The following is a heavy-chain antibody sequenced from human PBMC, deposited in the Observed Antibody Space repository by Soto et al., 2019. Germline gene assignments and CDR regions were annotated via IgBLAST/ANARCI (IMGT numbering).Heavy chain of an antibody. V-gene: IGHV1-18*01. D-gene: IGHD2-8*01. J-gene: IGHJ6*02. CDR2: ISTYNGNT. Sequence: QVQLVQSGAEVKKPGASVKVSCKASGYTFTTYDISWVRQAPGQGLEWMGRISTYNGNTNYPQSLLXRLTMTTDTSXXTXYMXLRSLRSDDTAVYYCARDPYHVLMVNAPNLYGMDVWGQGTTVTVSS. CDR3: ARDPYHVLMVNAPNLYGMDV. CDR1: GYTFTTYD.